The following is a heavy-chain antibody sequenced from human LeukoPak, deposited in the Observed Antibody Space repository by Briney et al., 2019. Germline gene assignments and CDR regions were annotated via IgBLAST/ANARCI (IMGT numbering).Heavy chain of an antibody. CDR2: IFPGDSDA. V-gene: IGHV5-51*01. CDR3: ARLRGTSKTYFYDALDV. J-gene: IGHJ6*02. Sequence: GASLKTSCKASGYSFTSSWIGWVRQMPGKGLEWMGIIFPGDSDARYSPAFQGQVTMSADRSISTAYLQWSRLKASDTAIYYCARLRGTSKTYFYDALDVWGQGTTVTVSS. D-gene: IGHD1-7*01. CDR1: GYSFTSSW.